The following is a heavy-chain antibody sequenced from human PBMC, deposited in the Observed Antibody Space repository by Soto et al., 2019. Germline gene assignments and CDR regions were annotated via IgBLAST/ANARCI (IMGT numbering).Heavy chain of an antibody. CDR1: GFTFSKYN. CDR3: AKEDSSGWLLDA. V-gene: IGHV3-48*02. Sequence: VHLVESGGGLVPPGGSLRLSCAASGFTFSKYNMNWVRQAPGKGLEWVSYSGNGGSPIYYAASVEGRFTISRDNTKNSLHLQMTSLTDDDTAIYYCAKEDSSGWLLDAWGQGTLVTVSS. CDR2: SGNGGSPI. D-gene: IGHD6-19*01. J-gene: IGHJ5*02.